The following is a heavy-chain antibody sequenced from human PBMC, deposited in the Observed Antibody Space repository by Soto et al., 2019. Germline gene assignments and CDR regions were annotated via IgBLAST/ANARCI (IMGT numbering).Heavy chain of an antibody. Sequence: LRLSCSASGFTFGNNAMHWVRQRPGKGLEWVSCIIWNSCSVRYADYVKGRFKISRDNDRNSLFLQMSSLRPEDTAFYYCLNDMWEYCTDPYCHTFDXWGQGTLVTVSX. V-gene: IGHV3-9*01. CDR1: GFTFGNNA. CDR3: LNDMWEYCTDPYCHTFDX. CDR2: IIWNSCSV. J-gene: IGHJ5*01. D-gene: IGHD2-8*02.